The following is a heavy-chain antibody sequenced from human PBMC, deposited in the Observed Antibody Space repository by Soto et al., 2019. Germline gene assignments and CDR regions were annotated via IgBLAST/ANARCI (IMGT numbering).Heavy chain of an antibody. CDR1: GSALTELS. J-gene: IGHJ5*02. CDR2: SDREDGET. V-gene: IGHV1-24*01. Sequence: QVRLIQSGTEVKKPGASVKVSCSLSGSALTELSLHWVRQAPGKGLEWMGCSDREDGETFYAPKFKGRVTVTEDTSTNTAYMELRSLGSEDTAVSYCTRGNWFDPWGQGTLVAVSS. CDR3: TRGNWFDP.